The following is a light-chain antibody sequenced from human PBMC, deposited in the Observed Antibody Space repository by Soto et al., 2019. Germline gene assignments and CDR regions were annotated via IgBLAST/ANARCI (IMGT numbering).Light chain of an antibody. CDR1: QSVSSY. CDR2: DAS. V-gene: IGKV3-11*01. CDR3: QQRSNWPSIT. Sequence: EIVLTQSPATLSLSPGERATLSCRASQSVSSYLAWYQQKPGQAPRLLIYDASNSATGIPARFSGSGCGTDFTLTISSLEPEDVAVYYCQQRSNWPSITFGQGTRLEIK. J-gene: IGKJ5*01.